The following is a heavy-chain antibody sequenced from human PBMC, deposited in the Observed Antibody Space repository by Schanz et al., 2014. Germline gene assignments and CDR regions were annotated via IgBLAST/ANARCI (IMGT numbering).Heavy chain of an antibody. CDR2: LSGSGGST. CDR3: AKLSSSGRLAGYFDY. J-gene: IGHJ4*02. CDR1: GFTFSSYA. V-gene: IGHV3-23*01. Sequence: EVQLLESGGGLVQPGGSLRLSCAASGFTFSSYAMSWVRQAPGKGLEWVSALSGSGGSTYYADSVKGRFTISRDNSKNTLYLHMNTLRSEDTAIYYCAKLSSSGRLAGYFDYWGQGTLVTVSS. D-gene: IGHD6-19*01.